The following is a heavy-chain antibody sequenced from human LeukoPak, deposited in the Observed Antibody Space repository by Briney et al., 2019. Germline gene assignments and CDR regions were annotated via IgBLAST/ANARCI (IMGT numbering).Heavy chain of an antibody. CDR3: ARGLVPGFLDY. J-gene: IGHJ4*02. CDR1: GFTFSSYA. D-gene: IGHD4-11*01. Sequence: GGSLRLSCAASGFTFSSYAMSWVRQAPGKGLVWVSRINSDESITTYADSVKGRFTISRDNAKNTLYLQMNSLRAEDTAVYYCARGLVPGFLDYWGQGTPVTVSS. V-gene: IGHV3-74*01. CDR2: INSDESIT.